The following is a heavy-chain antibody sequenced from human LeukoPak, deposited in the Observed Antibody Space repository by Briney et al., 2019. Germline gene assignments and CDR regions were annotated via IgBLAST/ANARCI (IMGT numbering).Heavy chain of an antibody. CDR3: ARNWGHFDF. CDR1: GFTFSSYW. CDR2: IKEDGSEK. J-gene: IGHJ4*02. D-gene: IGHD7-27*01. Sequence: GGSLRLSCAASGFTFSSYWMNWVRQAPGKGLEWVACIKEDGSEKYYVGSVKGRFTISRDNARHSLFLQMTSLRAEDTAVYYCARNWGHFDFWGQGTLVTVSS. V-gene: IGHV3-7*04.